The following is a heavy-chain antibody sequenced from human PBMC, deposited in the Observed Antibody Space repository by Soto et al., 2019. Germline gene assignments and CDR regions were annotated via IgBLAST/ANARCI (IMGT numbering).Heavy chain of an antibody. Sequence: QVQLAQSGAEVRKPGSSVKVSCGASGGSFSDFAFSWVRQAPGQGLEWMGGIIPMFAAPKYAQRFQDRVTITADESTNTVYLALSSLTSDDTATYYCARGGIVAVPAALSSYHDYTNYRFDSWGQGTLVTVSS. CDR3: ARGGIVAVPAALSSYHDYTNYRFDS. CDR1: GGSFSDFA. CDR2: IIPMFAAP. J-gene: IGHJ4*02. V-gene: IGHV1-69*01. D-gene: IGHD2-15*01.